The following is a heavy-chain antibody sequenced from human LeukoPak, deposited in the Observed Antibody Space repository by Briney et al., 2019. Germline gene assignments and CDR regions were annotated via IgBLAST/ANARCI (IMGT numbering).Heavy chain of an antibody. CDR2: INHSGST. J-gene: IGHJ5*02. Sequence: PSETLSLTCTVSGASLSGYSWSWIRQSPDKGLEWIGEINHSGSTNYNPSLKSRVTISVDTSKNQFSLKLSSVTAADTAVYYCARARDYVWGSYRTNWFDPWGQGTLVTVSS. V-gene: IGHV4-34*01. CDR1: GASLSGYS. CDR3: ARARDYVWGSYRTNWFDP. D-gene: IGHD3-16*02.